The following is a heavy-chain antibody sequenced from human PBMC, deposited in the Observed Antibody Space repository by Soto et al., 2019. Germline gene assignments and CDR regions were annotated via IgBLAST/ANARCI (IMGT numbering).Heavy chain of an antibody. CDR1: GFTFSSYA. D-gene: IGHD6-19*01. Sequence: GGSLRLSCAASGFTFSSYAMSWVRQAPGKGLEWVSAISGSGGSTYYADSVKGRFTISRDNSKNTLYLQMNSLRAEDTAVYYCAKDRLWLARDYYYYYGMDVWGQGTTVTVSS. CDR2: ISGSGGST. V-gene: IGHV3-23*01. J-gene: IGHJ6*02. CDR3: AKDRLWLARDYYYYYGMDV.